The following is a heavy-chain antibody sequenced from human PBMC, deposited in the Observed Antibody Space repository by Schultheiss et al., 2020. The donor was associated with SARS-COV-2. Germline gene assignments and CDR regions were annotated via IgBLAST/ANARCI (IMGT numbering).Heavy chain of an antibody. CDR3: TTHRDSGYDGFDY. CDR1: GFTFSNAW. Sequence: GGSLRLSCAASGFTFSNAWMSWVRQAPGKGLEWVGRIKSKTDGGTTDYAAPVKGTFTISRDDSKNTLYLQMNSLKTEDTAVYYCTTHRDSGYDGFDYWGQGTLVTVSS. D-gene: IGHD5-12*01. CDR2: IKSKTDGGTT. V-gene: IGHV3-15*01. J-gene: IGHJ4*02.